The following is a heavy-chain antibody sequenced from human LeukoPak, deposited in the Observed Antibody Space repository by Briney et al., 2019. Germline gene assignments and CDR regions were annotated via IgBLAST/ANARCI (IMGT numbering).Heavy chain of an antibody. CDR2: ISAYNGNT. CDR3: AREEVDIVATNDYYYYYMDV. V-gene: IGHV1-18*01. Sequence: GASVKVSCKAPGYTFTSYGISWVRQAPGQGLEWMGWISAYNGNTNYAQKLQGRVTMTTDTSTSTAYMELRSLRSDDTAVYYCAREEVDIVATNDYYYYYMDVWGKGTTVTVSS. D-gene: IGHD5-12*01. CDR1: GYTFTSYG. J-gene: IGHJ6*03.